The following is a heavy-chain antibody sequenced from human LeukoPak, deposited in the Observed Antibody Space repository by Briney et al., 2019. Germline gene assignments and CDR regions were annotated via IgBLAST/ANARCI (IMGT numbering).Heavy chain of an antibody. J-gene: IGHJ4*02. CDR2: IRSKAYGGKT. CDR1: GFTFGDYA. Sequence: GGSLRLSCTASGFTFGDYAMSWVRQAPGKGLEWVGFIRSKAYGGKTEYAASVKGRFTISRDDSKSIAYLQMNSLKTEDTAVYYCTSDSSGWKIDYWGQGTLVTVSS. CDR3: TSDSSGWKIDY. V-gene: IGHV3-49*04. D-gene: IGHD6-19*01.